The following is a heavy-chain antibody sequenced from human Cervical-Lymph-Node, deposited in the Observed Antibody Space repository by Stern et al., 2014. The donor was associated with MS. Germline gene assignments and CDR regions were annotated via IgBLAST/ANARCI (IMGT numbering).Heavy chain of an antibody. CDR1: EFDFRRFG. Sequence: VQLVQSGGGVVPPGRSLRLSCAASEFDFRRFGMHWVRQAPGKGLEWVALISSDGSNKYYAASVRGRFTISRDNSKSSLYLQMNSLSSEDTAVYYCAKDNWDYSHYYGMDVWGQGTTVTVSS. V-gene: IGHV3-30*18. D-gene: IGHD1-7*01. CDR2: ISSDGSNK. CDR3: AKDNWDYSHYYGMDV. J-gene: IGHJ6*02.